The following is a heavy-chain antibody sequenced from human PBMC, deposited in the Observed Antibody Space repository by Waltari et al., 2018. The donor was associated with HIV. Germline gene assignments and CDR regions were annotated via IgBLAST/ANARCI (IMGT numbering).Heavy chain of an antibody. J-gene: IGHJ4*02. D-gene: IGHD6-19*01. CDR3: VRDLKYSSGWYTRGFDY. CDR1: GGSISSGDYY. CDR2: LSYSGNT. V-gene: IGHV4-31*03. Sequence: QVQLQESGPGLVKPSQTLSLTCTVSGGSISSGDYYWSWIRQHPGKGLEWIGYLSYSGNTYYNPSLKSRVTISGDTSKNQFSLKVSSVTAADTAVYYCVRDLKYSSGWYTRGFDYWGQGILVTVSS.